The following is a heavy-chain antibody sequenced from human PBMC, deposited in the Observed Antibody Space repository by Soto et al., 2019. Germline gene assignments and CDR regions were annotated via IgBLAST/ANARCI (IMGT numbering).Heavy chain of an antibody. V-gene: IGHV1-69*13. J-gene: IGHJ4*02. CDR3: ARDDSGFSGSLYIDYFNY. D-gene: IGHD1-26*01. CDR2: IIPIFGTA. CDR1: GGTFSSYV. Sequence: SVKVSCKASGGTFSSYVISWVRQAPGQGLEWMGGIIPIFGTANYAQKFQGRVTITADESTSTAYMELSSLRSEDTAVYYCARDDSGFSGSLYIDYFNYWGQGALVTVSS.